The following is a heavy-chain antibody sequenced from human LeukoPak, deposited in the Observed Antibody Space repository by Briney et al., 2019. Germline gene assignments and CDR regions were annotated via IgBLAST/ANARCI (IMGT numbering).Heavy chain of an antibody. CDR2: VYYTGSA. D-gene: IGHD4-23*01. V-gene: IGHV4-59*02. CDR3: ASILYGANSMDV. J-gene: IGHJ6*02. CDR1: GGSVSSYY. Sequence: SETLSLTCTVSGGSVSSYYWSWIRQPPGNGLEFIGFVYYTGSASHNPSLKSRVTISVDTSKNQLSLKLNSVTAAVTAVYYCASILYGANSMDVWGQGTTVTVSS.